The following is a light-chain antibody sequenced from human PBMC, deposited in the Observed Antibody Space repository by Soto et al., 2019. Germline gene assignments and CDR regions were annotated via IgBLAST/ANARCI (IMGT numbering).Light chain of an antibody. Sequence: DIQMTQSPSTLSASVGDRVTITCRASQSISSWLAWYQQKPGKGPNLLLYKASLLESGVPSRFSGSGAGTEFTLTISSLQPDDFATYYCQQYDGNSMYTFGQGTTLEIK. V-gene: IGKV1-5*03. CDR3: QQYDGNSMYT. CDR1: QSISSW. J-gene: IGKJ2*01. CDR2: KAS.